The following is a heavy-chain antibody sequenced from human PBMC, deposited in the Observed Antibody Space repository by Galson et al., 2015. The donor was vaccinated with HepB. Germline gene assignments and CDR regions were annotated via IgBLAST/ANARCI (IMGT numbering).Heavy chain of an antibody. CDR2: ISFGGNNN. CDR3: ARVERRIQLWPWGVDY. CDR1: GFTFSNHA. D-gene: IGHD5-18*01. V-gene: IGHV3-30*04. Sequence: SLRLSCAASGFTFSNHAMHWVRQAPGKGLEWVAVISFGGNNNYYADSVKGRFTMSRDNSKNMLYLQMNSLRVEDTAVYYCARVERRIQLWPWGVDYWGQGTLVTVSS. J-gene: IGHJ4*02.